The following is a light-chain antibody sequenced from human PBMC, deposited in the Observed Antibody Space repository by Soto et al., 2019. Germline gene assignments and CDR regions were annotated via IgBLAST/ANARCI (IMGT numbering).Light chain of an antibody. V-gene: IGKV1-39*01. CDR1: ESISNY. J-gene: IGKJ4*01. CDR2: AAS. CDR3: QQSYSVPLT. Sequence: DIQMTQSPSSLSASVGDRVTITCRASESISNYLNWYQQKPGQAPKLLIYAASSLQGGVPSRFSGSGSGTDFTLTISSLQPEDFATYYCQQSYSVPLTFGGGTKVKIK.